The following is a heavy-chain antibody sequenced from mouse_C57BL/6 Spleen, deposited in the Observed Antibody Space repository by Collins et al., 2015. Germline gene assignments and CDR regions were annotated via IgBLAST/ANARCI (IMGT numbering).Heavy chain of an antibody. CDR3: ATRLHYYGP. D-gene: IGHD1-2*01. CDR2: INTYTGEP. V-gene: IGHV9-3-1*01. J-gene: IGHJ3*01. Sequence: QIQLVQSGPELKKPGETVKISCKASGYTFTNYGMNWVKQAPGKGLKWMGWINTYTGEPTYADDFKGRFAFSLETSASTAYLQINNLKNEDTATYFCATRLHYYGPWGQGTLVTVSA. CDR1: GYTFTNYG.